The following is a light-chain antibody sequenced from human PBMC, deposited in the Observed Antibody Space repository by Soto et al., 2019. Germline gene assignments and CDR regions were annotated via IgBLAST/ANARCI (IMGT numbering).Light chain of an antibody. CDR2: AAS. Sequence: EVVLTQSPGTLSLSPGERATLSCRASQSVSSNYLAWYQQKPGQAPRLLIYAASTRAAGIPDRFSGSGSGTDFTLNISRLEPEDFAVYYCQQFRNSLYTFGQGTKLEIK. CDR3: QQFRNSLYT. J-gene: IGKJ2*01. V-gene: IGKV3-20*01. CDR1: QSVSSNY.